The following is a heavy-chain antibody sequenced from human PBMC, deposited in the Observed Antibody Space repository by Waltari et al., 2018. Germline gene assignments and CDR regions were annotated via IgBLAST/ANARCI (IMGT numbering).Heavy chain of an antibody. CDR2: VCTRGSA. J-gene: IGHJ5*02. CDR1: GGSISSGRYY. D-gene: IGHD6-25*01. CDR3: AREGIYSSATDARFDP. V-gene: IGHV4-61*02. Sequence: QVQLQESGPGLVKPSQTLSLTCTVSGGSISSGRYYWSWIRQSAGKGMEWIGRVCTRGSANYSPSVKSRVSISVDTSKNQVSLKLSSVTAADTAVYYCAREGIYSSATDARFDPWGQGTLVTVSS.